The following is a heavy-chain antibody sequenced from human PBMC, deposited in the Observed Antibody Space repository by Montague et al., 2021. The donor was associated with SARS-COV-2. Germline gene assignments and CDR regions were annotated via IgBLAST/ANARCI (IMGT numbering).Heavy chain of an antibody. D-gene: IGHD3-10*01. CDR3: ASGIYPSGSYYNRYYYGLNI. Sequence: SETLSLTCAVYGGSLSGCYWCWIRQPAEKGLEWIGEINHSANTKXNPSRRGPVTISIDTSKNQFSLKMTSVTAADTATYYCASGIYPSGSYYNRYYYGLNIWGPGTTVIVSS. CDR1: GGSLSGCY. CDR2: INHSANT. J-gene: IGHJ6*02. V-gene: IGHV4-34*01.